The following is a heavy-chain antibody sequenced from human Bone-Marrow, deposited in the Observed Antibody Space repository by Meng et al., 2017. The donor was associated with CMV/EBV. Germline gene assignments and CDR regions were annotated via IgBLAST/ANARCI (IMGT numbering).Heavy chain of an antibody. CDR1: GFTFSSYE. CDR3: ARVGFGDDFWSGYYSAPIY. V-gene: IGHV3-48*03. Sequence: GGSLRLSCAASGFTFSSYEMNWVRQAPGKGLEWVSYISSSGSTIYYADSVKGRFTISRDNAKNSLYLQMNSLRAEDTAVYYCARVGFGDDFWSGYYSAPIYWDQGTLVTVSS. J-gene: IGHJ4*02. CDR2: ISSSGSTI. D-gene: IGHD3-3*01.